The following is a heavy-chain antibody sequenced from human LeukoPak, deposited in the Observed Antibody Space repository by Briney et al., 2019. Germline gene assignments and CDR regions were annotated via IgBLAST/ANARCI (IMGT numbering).Heavy chain of an antibody. CDR1: GGSISSYY. J-gene: IGHJ4*02. CDR2: IYYNGST. V-gene: IGHV4-59*01. CDR3: AREKWELLPFFDY. Sequence: SETLSLTCTVSGGSISSYYWSWLRQPPGKGLEWIGYIYYNGSTNYNPSLKSRVTISVDTSKNQFSLKLSSVTAADTAVYYCAREKWELLPFFDYWGQGTLVTVSS. D-gene: IGHD1-26*01.